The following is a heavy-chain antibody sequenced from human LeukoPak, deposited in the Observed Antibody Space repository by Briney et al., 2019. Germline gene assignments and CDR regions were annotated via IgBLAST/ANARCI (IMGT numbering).Heavy chain of an antibody. CDR1: GFTFSSYG. Sequence: SGGSLRLSCAASGFTFSSYGMHWVRQAPGKGLEWVAVISYDGSNKYYADSVKGRFTISRDNSKNTLYLQMNSLRAEDTAVYYCAKGLEQWLVRQLSVDPWGQGTLVTVSS. D-gene: IGHD6-19*01. V-gene: IGHV3-30*18. CDR3: AKGLEQWLVRQLSVDP. J-gene: IGHJ5*02. CDR2: ISYDGSNK.